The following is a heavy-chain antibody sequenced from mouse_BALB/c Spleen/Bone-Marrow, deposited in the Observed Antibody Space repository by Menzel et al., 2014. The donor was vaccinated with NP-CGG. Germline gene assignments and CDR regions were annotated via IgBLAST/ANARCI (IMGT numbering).Heavy chain of an antibody. Sequence: VQLQQSGPELVRPGVSVKISCKGSGYTFTDYAMHWVKQSYAKSLEWIGVISTYSGNTIYNQKFKGKATMTVDKSSSTAYMELARLTSEDSAIYYCARSGYGYDWFAYWGQGTLGTVSA. J-gene: IGHJ3*01. CDR3: ARSGYGYDWFAY. CDR2: ISTYSGNT. V-gene: IGHV1-67*01. D-gene: IGHD2-2*01. CDR1: GYTFTDYA.